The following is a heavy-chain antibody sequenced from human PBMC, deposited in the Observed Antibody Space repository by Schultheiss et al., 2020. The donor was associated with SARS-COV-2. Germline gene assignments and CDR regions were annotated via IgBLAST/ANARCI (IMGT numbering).Heavy chain of an antibody. V-gene: IGHV4-59*12. Sequence: SETLSLTCTVSGGSISSYYWSWIRQPPGKGLEWIGYIYYSGSTNYNPSLKSRVTISVDTSKNQFSLKLSSVTAADTAVYYCARGQGTIFGVVAYYYMDVWGKGTTVTVSS. CDR1: GGSISSYY. J-gene: IGHJ6*03. CDR3: ARGQGTIFGVVAYYYMDV. CDR2: IYYSGST. D-gene: IGHD3-3*01.